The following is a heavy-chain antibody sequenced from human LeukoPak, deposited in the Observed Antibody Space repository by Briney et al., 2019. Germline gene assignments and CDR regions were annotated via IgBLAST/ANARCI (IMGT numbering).Heavy chain of an antibody. CDR2: IWYDGSNK. CDR3: AKPGYSSGGDAPAHVAYYLDY. CDR1: GFTFSNYA. D-gene: IGHD6-19*01. Sequence: PGTSLRLSCAASGFTFSNYAMHWVRQAPGKGLEWGAVIWYDGSNKYYADSVKGRFTISRDNSKNTLYPQMNSLRAEDTAVYYCAKPGYSSGGDAPAHVAYYLDYWGQGTLVTVSS. J-gene: IGHJ4*02. V-gene: IGHV3-33*06.